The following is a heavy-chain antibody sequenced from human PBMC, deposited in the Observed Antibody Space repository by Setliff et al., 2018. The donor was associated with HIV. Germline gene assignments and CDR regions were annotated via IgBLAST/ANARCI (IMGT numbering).Heavy chain of an antibody. CDR3: ARALTTINEDGSHI. Sequence: SETLSLTCAVYGGSFSGYYWSWIRQPPGKGLEWIGSIYYSGSTNYNPSLKSRVTMSVDTSKNQFSLKLSSVTATDTALYFCARALTTINEDGSHIWGQGTVVTVSS. CDR1: GGSFSGYY. CDR2: IYYSGST. J-gene: IGHJ3*02. V-gene: IGHV4-34*11. D-gene: IGHD4-17*01.